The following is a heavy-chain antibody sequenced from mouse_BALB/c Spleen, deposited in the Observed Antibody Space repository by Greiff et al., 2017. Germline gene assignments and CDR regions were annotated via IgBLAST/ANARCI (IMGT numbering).Heavy chain of an antibody. J-gene: IGHJ4*01. V-gene: IGHV1-69*02. Sequence: VHLVESGTVLARPGASVKMSCKASGYTFTSYWMHWVKQRPGQGLEWIGAIDTSDSYTSYNQKFKGKATLTVDESSSTAYMQLSSLTSEDSAVYYCARAKYYYAMDYWGQGTSVTVSS. CDR3: ARAKYYYAMDY. CDR1: GYTFTSYW. CDR2: IDTSDSYT.